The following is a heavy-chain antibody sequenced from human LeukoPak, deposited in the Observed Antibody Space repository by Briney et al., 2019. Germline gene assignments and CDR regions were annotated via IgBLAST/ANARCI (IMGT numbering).Heavy chain of an antibody. V-gene: IGHV1-24*01. CDR1: GYTLTELS. Sequence: ASVKVSCKVSGYTLTELSMHWVRQAPGKGLEWMGGFDPEDGETIYAQKFQGRVTMTEDTSTDTAYMELSSLRSEDTAVYYCARDILHPYSYGLDYWGQGTLVTVSS. D-gene: IGHD5-18*01. CDR2: FDPEDGET. CDR3: ARDILHPYSYGLDY. J-gene: IGHJ4*02.